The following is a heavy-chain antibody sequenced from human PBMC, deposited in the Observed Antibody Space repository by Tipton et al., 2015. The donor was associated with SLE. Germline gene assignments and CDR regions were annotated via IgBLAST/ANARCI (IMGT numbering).Heavy chain of an antibody. CDR3: ARGRGATKFQH. J-gene: IGHJ1*01. V-gene: IGHV4-34*01. Sequence: PSLTCAVYGGSFSGYYWSWIRQPPGKGLEWIGEINHSGSTNYNPSLKSRVTISVDTSKNQFSLKLSSVTAADTAVYYCARGRGATKFQHWGQGTLVTVSS. D-gene: IGHD1-26*01. CDR1: GGSFSGYY. CDR2: INHSGST.